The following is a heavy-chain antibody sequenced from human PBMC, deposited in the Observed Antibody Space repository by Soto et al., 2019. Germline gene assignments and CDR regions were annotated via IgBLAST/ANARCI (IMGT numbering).Heavy chain of an antibody. D-gene: IGHD3-16*01. V-gene: IGHV3-30-3*01. CDR3: ARDGGDY. CDR2: ISYDGSKK. Sequence: QVQLEESGGGVVQPGRSLRLSCAASRFTFSSYAMHWVRQAPGKGLEWVAIISYDGSKKYYADSVKGRFIISRDNSKNTLYLEMNSLRVDDTAVYYCARDGGDYWGQGTLVTVSS. CDR1: RFTFSSYA. J-gene: IGHJ4*02.